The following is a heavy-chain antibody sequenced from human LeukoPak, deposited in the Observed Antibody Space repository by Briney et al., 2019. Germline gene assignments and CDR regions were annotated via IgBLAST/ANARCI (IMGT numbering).Heavy chain of an antibody. CDR2: INPNSGGT. CDR1: GYTFTGYY. J-gene: IGHJ5*02. CDR3: ARDNSVEDTAWWFDP. V-gene: IGHV1-2*02. Sequence: RASVKVSCKASGYTFTGYYMHWVRQAPGQGLEWMGWINPNSGGTNYAQKFQGRVTMTRDTSISTAYMELSRLRSDDTAVYYCARDNSVEDTAWWFDPWGQGTLVTVSS. D-gene: IGHD4-23*01.